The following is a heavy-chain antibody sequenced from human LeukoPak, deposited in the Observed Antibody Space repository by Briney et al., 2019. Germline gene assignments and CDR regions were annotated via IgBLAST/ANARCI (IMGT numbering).Heavy chain of an antibody. CDR2: ISSSSSYT. Sequence: PGGSLRLCCAASGFTFSDYYMSWIRQAPGKGLEWVSYISSSSSYTNYADSVKGRFTISRDNAKNSLYLQMNSLRAEDTAVYYCARGDGDYRWFDPWGQGTLVTVSS. D-gene: IGHD4-17*01. V-gene: IGHV3-11*06. J-gene: IGHJ5*02. CDR3: ARGDGDYRWFDP. CDR1: GFTFSDYY.